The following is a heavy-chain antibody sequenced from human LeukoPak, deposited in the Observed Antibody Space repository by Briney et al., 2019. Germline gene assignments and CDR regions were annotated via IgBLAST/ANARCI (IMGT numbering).Heavy chain of an antibody. CDR3: ARDTWDSSGYYSD. CDR2: INPNSGGT. CDR1: GYTFTGYY. J-gene: IGHJ4*02. D-gene: IGHD3-22*01. Sequence: ASVKVSCKASGYTFTGYYMHWVRQAPGQGLEWMGWINPNSGGTNYAQKFQGRVTMIRDTSISTAYMELSRLRSDDTAVYYCARDTWDSSGYYSDWGQGTLVTVSS. V-gene: IGHV1-2*02.